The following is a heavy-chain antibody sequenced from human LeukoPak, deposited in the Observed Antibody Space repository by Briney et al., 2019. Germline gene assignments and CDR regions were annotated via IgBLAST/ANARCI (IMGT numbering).Heavy chain of an antibody. Sequence: SETLSLTCTVSGGSISSYYWSWIRQPPGKGLEWIGYIYYSGSTNYNPSLKSRVTISVDTSKNQFSLKLSSVTAAITAVYYCARTMVLEVIFWFDPWGQGTLVTVSS. CDR1: GGSISSYY. V-gene: IGHV4-59*08. D-gene: IGHD3-10*01. CDR2: IYYSGST. CDR3: ARTMVLEVIFWFDP. J-gene: IGHJ5*02.